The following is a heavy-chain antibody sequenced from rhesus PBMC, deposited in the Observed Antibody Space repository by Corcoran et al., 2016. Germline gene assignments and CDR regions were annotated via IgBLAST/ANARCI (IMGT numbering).Heavy chain of an antibody. CDR1: GDNIRSNY. V-gene: IGHV4-147*01. Sequence: VQLQEGGPGVGKPWENLSITCEVGGDNIRSNYWNWIAQPQGKGLEVIGRMCVRSVSTSYTPSRHSRVTPSTDTSKNSLSRTLSAVTSADTALYYLSRRITVTNPFDYWVQGFLSTGSS. CDR3: SRRITVTNPFDY. D-gene: IGHD1-7*02. CDR2: MCVRSVST. J-gene: IGHJ4*01.